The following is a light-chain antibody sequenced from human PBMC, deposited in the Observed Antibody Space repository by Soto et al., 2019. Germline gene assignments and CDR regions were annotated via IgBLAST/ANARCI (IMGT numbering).Light chain of an antibody. J-gene: IGKJ1*01. V-gene: IGKV1-5*03. CDR2: RAS. Sequence: DIQMTQSPSTLSAFVGDRVSVTCRASQSISTWLAWYQQKPGQAPKLLIYRASSLQSGGPSRFSGSGSGTEFTLTISSLQTDDFATYYCLQYDNYWTFGQGTKVEIK. CDR1: QSISTW. CDR3: LQYDNYWT.